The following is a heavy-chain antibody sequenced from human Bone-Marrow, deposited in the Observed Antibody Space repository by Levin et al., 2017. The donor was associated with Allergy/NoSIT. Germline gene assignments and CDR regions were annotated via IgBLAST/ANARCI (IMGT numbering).Heavy chain of an antibody. V-gene: IGHV3-23*01. D-gene: IGHD3-3*01. J-gene: IGHJ4*02. CDR2: ITGDAEVT. Sequence: LSLTCATSGFTFRNYAMNWVRQAAGKGLEWVSGITGDAEVTHYADSVKGRFTIYRDNSKNTVYLQMNSLRVEDTAIYYCAKGITIFGVGRLDCWGQGTLVTVSS. CDR3: AKGITIFGVGRLDC. CDR1: GFTFRNYA.